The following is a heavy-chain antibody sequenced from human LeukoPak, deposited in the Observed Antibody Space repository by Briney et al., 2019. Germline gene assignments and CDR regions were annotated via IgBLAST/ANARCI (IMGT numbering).Heavy chain of an antibody. V-gene: IGHV4-39*01. D-gene: IGHD6-13*01. CDR2: IYNGGRT. J-gene: IGHJ1*01. CDR3: ARDPYSNSWPEYFQH. Sequence: PSETLSLTCAVSGGSMSSINYYCAWIRQPPGKGLEWVGYIYNGGRTSYNPSLKSRVTMSVDTSRNQFSLNLTSVTAADTAMYYCARDPYSNSWPEYFQHWGQGTLVTVSS. CDR1: GGSMSSINYY.